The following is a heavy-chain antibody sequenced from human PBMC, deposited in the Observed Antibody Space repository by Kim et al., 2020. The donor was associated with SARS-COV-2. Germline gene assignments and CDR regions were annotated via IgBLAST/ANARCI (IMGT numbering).Heavy chain of an antibody. V-gene: IGHV3-21*01. Sequence: GGSLRLSCAASGFTFSSYTMNWVRQAPGKGLEWVSSISRDSSDIYYADSVKGRFTISRDNTQSSLFLQMNSLRAEDTAVYFCAKIPTMTTQGDFWGQGT. CDR2: ISRDSSDI. CDR1: GFTFSSYT. J-gene: IGHJ4*02. D-gene: IGHD4-17*01. CDR3: AKIPTMTTQGDF.